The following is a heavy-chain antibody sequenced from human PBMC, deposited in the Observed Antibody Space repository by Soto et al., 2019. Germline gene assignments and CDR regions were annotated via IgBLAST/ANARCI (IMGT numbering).Heavy chain of an antibody. V-gene: IGHV3-23*01. D-gene: IGHD3-9*01. Sequence: PGGSLRLSCAASGFTFSNSAMSWVRQAPGEGMEWVASISGSGDTTYYADSVKGRFTISRDNSKNTLYLQMNSLRAEDAALYHCAKDLTGSYADYFDYWGQGTLVTVSS. CDR3: AKDLTGSYADYFDY. J-gene: IGHJ4*02. CDR1: GFTFSNSA. CDR2: ISGSGDTT.